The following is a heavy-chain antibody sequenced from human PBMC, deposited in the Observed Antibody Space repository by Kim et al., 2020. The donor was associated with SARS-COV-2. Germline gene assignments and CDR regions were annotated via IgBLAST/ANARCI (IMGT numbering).Heavy chain of an antibody. J-gene: IGHJ4*02. CDR2: ISYDGSNK. CDR3: ARDTYGSGSKGPGNL. V-gene: IGHV3-30-3*01. Sequence: GGSLRLSCAASGFTFSSYAMHWVRQAPGKGLEWVAVISYDGSNKYYADSVKGRFTISRDNSKNTLYLQMNSLRAEDTAVYYCARDTYGSGSKGPGNLWGQGTLVTVSS. CDR1: GFTFSSYA. D-gene: IGHD3-10*01.